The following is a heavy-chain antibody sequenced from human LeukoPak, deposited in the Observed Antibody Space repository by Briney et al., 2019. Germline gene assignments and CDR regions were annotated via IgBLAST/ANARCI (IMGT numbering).Heavy chain of an antibody. J-gene: IGHJ5*02. CDR1: GGSISKYY. D-gene: IGHD4-11*01. V-gene: IGHV4-59*01. CDR3: ARGVDYNNYFDP. CDR2: IYYSGST. Sequence: SETLSLTCTVSGGSISKYYWNWMRQSPGKGLEWIGNIYYSGSTNYNPSLKSRVTMSVDTSKNQFSLKVSSVTAADTAVYYCARGVDYNNYFDPWGQGTLVTVSS.